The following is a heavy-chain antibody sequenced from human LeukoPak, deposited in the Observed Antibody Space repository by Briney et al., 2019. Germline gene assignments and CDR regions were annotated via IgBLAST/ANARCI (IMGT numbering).Heavy chain of an antibody. J-gene: IGHJ3*02. Sequence: PGGSLRLSCAASGFTFSSYAMSWVRQAPGKGLEWVSAISGSGGSTYYADSVKGRFTISRDNSKNTLYLQMNSLRAEDTAVYYCAKDISSGGSGSPDAFDIWGQGTMVTVSS. CDR2: ISGSGGST. CDR1: GFTFSSYA. CDR3: AKDISSGGSGSPDAFDI. D-gene: IGHD3-10*01. V-gene: IGHV3-23*01.